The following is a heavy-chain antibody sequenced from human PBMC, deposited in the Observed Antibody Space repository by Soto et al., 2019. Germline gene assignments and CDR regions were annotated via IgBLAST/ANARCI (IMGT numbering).Heavy chain of an antibody. CDR3: ARGSIHLGELSYNWFDP. J-gene: IGHJ5*02. Sequence: GASVKVSCKASGYTFTSYGISWVRQAPGQGLEWMGWISAYNGNTNYAQKLQGRVTMTTDTSTSTAYMELRSLRSDDTAVYYCARGSIHLGELSYNWFDPWGQGTLVTVSS. CDR2: ISAYNGNT. D-gene: IGHD3-16*02. CDR1: GYTFTSYG. V-gene: IGHV1-18*01.